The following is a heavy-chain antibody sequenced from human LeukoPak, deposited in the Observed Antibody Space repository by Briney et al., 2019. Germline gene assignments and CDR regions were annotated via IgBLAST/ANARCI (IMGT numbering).Heavy chain of an antibody. CDR1: GYTLTELS. J-gene: IGHJ4*02. Sequence: EASVKVSCKVSGYTLTELSMHWVRQAPGKGLEWMGGFDPEDGETIYAQKFQGRVTMTEDTSTDTAYMELSSLRSEDTAVYYCAVLPVPVVPAAGYFDYWGQGTLVTVPS. D-gene: IGHD2-2*01. CDR3: AVLPVPVVPAAGYFDY. V-gene: IGHV1-24*01. CDR2: FDPEDGET.